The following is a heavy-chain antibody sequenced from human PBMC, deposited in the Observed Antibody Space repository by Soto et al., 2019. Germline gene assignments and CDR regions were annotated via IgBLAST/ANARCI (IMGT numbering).Heavy chain of an antibody. CDR2: ISWDGGST. V-gene: IGHV3-43*01. CDR3: EKDERGPYYYGMDV. J-gene: IGHJ6*02. Sequence: LGSAASGDTLDNYAVDGVFQATGKGLEWVSLISWDGGSTYYADSVKGRFTISRDNSKNSLYLQMNSLRTEDTALYYCEKDERGPYYYGMDVWGQGNTVIVTS. D-gene: IGHD6-25*01. CDR1: GDTLDNYA.